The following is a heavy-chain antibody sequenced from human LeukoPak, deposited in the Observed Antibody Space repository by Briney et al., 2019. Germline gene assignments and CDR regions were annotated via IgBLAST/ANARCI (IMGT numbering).Heavy chain of an antibody. V-gene: IGHV1-2*02. CDR2: INPKNGGP. D-gene: IGHD3-22*01. J-gene: IGHJ4*02. Sequence: GASVKVSCKASGYTFTAYYLPWVRQAPGQGLEWMGWINPKNGGPNYGQKFQGRVTMTMDASISTAYMELSRLRADDSAVYYCSTYYYDNSRYYCDYWGQGTLVTVSS. CDR1: GYTFTAYY. CDR3: STYYYDNSRYYCDY.